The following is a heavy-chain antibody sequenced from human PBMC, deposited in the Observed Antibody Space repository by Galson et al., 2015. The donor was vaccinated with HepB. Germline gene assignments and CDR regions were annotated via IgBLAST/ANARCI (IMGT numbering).Heavy chain of an antibody. CDR2: ISAYDSST. CDR3: ARSGGGYDLYYYYGMDV. Sequence: SVKVSCKASGYTFSSYSIAWVRQAPGQGLEWMGWISAYDSSTNYAQKFQGRVTMTTETSTTTAYLELRSLRSDDTAVYYCARSGGGYDLYYYYGMDVWGQGTTVTVSS. D-gene: IGHD5-12*01. V-gene: IGHV1-18*01. CDR1: GYTFSSYS. J-gene: IGHJ6*02.